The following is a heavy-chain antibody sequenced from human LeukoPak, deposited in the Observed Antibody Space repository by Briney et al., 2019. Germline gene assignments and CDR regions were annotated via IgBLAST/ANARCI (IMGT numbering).Heavy chain of an antibody. CDR3: AMGQGRCSYGSNFDY. V-gene: IGHV3-30-3*01. Sequence: GSLRLSCAASGFTFSSYAMHWVRQAPGKGLEWVAVISYDGSNKYYADSVKGRFTISRDNSKNTLYLQMNSLRPEDTAVYYCAMGQGRCSYGSNFDYWGQGTLVTVSS. J-gene: IGHJ4*02. D-gene: IGHD5-18*01. CDR2: ISYDGSNK. CDR1: GFTFSSYA.